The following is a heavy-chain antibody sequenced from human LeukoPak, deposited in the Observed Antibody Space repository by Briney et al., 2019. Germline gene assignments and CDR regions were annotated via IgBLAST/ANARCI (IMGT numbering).Heavy chain of an antibody. Sequence: SVKVSCKASGGTFSSYAFSWVRQAPGQGLEWMGGIIPIFGTANYAQKFQGRVTITADKSTSTAYMELSSLRSEDTAVYYCPSGIAAAVSGDYWGQGTLVTVSS. D-gene: IGHD6-13*01. CDR1: GGTFSSYA. CDR3: PSGIAAAVSGDY. V-gene: IGHV1-69*06. CDR2: IIPIFGTA. J-gene: IGHJ4*02.